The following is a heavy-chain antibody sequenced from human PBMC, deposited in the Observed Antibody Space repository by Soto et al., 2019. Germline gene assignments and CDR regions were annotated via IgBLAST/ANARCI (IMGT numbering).Heavy chain of an antibody. Sequence: KPSETLSLTCAVYGGSFSGYYWSWIRQPPGKGLEWIGEINHSGSTNYNPSLKSRVTISVDTSKNQFSLKLSSVTAADTAVYYCARERQVGPSSGRFDPWGQGTLVTVSS. CDR2: INHSGST. CDR1: GGSFSGYY. CDR3: ARERQVGPSSGRFDP. J-gene: IGHJ5*02. V-gene: IGHV4-34*01.